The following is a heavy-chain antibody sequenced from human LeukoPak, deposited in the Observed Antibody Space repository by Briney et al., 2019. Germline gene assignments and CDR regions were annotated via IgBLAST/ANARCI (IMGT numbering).Heavy chain of an antibody. CDR2: IRSKIYGGTT. CDR1: GFTFSSYS. D-gene: IGHD3-22*01. Sequence: GGSLRLSCAASGFTFSSYSMNWVRQAPGKGLEWVGFIRSKIYGGTTEYAASVQGRFTISRDDSKSIAYLQMNGLNTEDTAVYYCARAYYYYSSAYLIDYWGQGNLVTVSS. V-gene: IGHV3-49*04. J-gene: IGHJ4*02. CDR3: ARAYYYYSSAYLIDY.